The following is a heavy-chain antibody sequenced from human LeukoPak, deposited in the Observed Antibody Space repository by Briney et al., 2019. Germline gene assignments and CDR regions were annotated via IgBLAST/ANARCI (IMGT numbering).Heavy chain of an antibody. J-gene: IGHJ4*02. D-gene: IGHD2-15*01. CDR3: ARLKGGPDFVDFDY. CDR1: GGSISNGDHY. Sequence: SETLSLTCTVSGGSISNGDHYWSWIRQHPGKGLEWIGHIYYSGSTYYNPSLKSRVTISVDTSKNQFSLKLSSVTAADTAVYYCARLKGGPDFVDFDYWGQGTLVTVSS. CDR2: IYYSGST. V-gene: IGHV4-61*08.